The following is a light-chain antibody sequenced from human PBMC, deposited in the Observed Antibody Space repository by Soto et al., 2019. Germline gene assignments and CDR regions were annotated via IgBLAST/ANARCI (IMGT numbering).Light chain of an antibody. J-gene: IGLJ3*02. CDR2: EGS. CDR1: SIDVGAYNL. Sequence: QSVLTQPASVSGSPEQSITISCTGTSIDVGAYNLVSWYQQHPGKAPRLIIYEGSKRPSGISHRFSGSKSDNTASLTISGLRAEDEAHYHCCSYAGSRTFVFGGGTKLTVL. V-gene: IGLV2-23*01. CDR3: CSYAGSRTFV.